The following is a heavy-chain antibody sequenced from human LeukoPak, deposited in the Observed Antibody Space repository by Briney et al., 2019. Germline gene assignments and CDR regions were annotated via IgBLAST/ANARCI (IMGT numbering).Heavy chain of an antibody. CDR2: MNPNSGNT. V-gene: IGHV1-8*01. CDR3: AREGAAAGTENWFDP. J-gene: IGHJ5*02. Sequence: ASVKVSCKASGYTFTSYDINWVRQATGQGLEWMGWMNPNSGNTGYAQKFQGRVTTTRNTSISTAYMELSSLRSEDTAVYYCAREGAAAGTENWFDPWGQGTLVTVSS. CDR1: GYTFTSYD. D-gene: IGHD6-13*01.